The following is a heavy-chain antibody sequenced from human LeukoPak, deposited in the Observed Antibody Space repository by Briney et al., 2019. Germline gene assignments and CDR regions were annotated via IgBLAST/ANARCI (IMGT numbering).Heavy chain of an antibody. D-gene: IGHD3-22*01. CDR1: GGSISSYY. CDR3: ARGDTSGSNWLDP. Sequence: SETLSLTCTVSGGSISSYYWNWIRQPPGRGLEWIGYVYYSGSTNYNPSLKSRVTISVDTSKNQFSLKLSSVTAADTAVYYCARGDTSGSNWLDPWGQGTLVTVSS. CDR2: VYYSGST. V-gene: IGHV4-59*01. J-gene: IGHJ5*02.